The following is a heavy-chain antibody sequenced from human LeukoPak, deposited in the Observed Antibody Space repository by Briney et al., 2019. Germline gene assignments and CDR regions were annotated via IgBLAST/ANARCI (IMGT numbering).Heavy chain of an antibody. CDR3: ARSSRYDSSGYYYYFDY. J-gene: IGHJ4*02. D-gene: IGHD3-22*01. V-gene: IGHV4-4*09. Sequence: PSETLSLTCTVSGGSISSYYWSWIRQPPGKGLEWIGYIYTSGSTNYNPSLKSRVTISVDTSKNQFSLKLSSVTAADTAVYYCARSSRYDSSGYYYYFDYWGQGTLVTASS. CDR1: GGSISSYY. CDR2: IYTSGST.